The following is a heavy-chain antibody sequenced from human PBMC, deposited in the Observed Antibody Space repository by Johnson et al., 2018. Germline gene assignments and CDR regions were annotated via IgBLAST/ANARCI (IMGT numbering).Heavy chain of an antibody. CDR2: ISWNSAKL. CDR3: AKGISSMVTLHYYYIDV. Sequence: VQLVQSGGGLVQXGRSLRLXCAASGFIFADYAMHWVRQVPEKGLGWVSSISWNSAKLGHAGSVKGRFPRTRDNAKNSLYLQMNSLRPEDTALYYCAKGISSMVTLHYYYIDVWGRGTTVTVSS. J-gene: IGHJ6*03. D-gene: IGHD5-18*01. V-gene: IGHV3-9*01. CDR1: GFIFADYA.